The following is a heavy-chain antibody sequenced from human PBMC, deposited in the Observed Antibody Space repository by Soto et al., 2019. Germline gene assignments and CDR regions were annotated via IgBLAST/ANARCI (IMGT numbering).Heavy chain of an antibody. D-gene: IGHD4-4*01. CDR1: AFTSSTYP. CDR3: VKPPVITASYYYYDMDV. Sequence: PGRCLRLSCAASAFTSSTYPMSWVRQAPGKGLEWVSGISGSGISTYYTDSVKGRFTISRDNSKNTVFLQMNSLRDEDTAVYYCVKPPVITASYYYYDMDVWGQGTTVTVSS. CDR2: ISGSGIST. V-gene: IGHV3-23*01. J-gene: IGHJ6*02.